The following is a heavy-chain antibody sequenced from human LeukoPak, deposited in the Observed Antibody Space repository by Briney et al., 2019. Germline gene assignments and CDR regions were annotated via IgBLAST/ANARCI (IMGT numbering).Heavy chain of an antibody. Sequence: ASVKVSCKASGYTFTGYYMHWVRQAPGQGLEWMGRIYPNSGGTNYAQKFQGRVTMTRDTSISTAYMELSRLRSDDTAVYYCARARGDGYHDAFDIRGQGTMVTVPS. CDR3: ARARGDGYHDAFDI. CDR1: GYTFTGYY. D-gene: IGHD5-24*01. CDR2: IYPNSGGT. J-gene: IGHJ3*02. V-gene: IGHV1-2*06.